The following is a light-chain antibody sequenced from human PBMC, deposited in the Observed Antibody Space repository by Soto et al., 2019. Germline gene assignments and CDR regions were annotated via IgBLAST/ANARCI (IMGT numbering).Light chain of an antibody. CDR2: GAS. V-gene: IGKV3-15*01. J-gene: IGKJ4*01. CDR3: QQYNKWPLT. CDR1: QSVSSN. Sequence: EIVMTQSPATLSVSPGERGTLSCGASQSVSSNLAWYQQKPGQAPRLLIYGASTRATGIPARFSGSGSGTEFTLTISSLQSEDFAVYYCQQYNKWPLTFGGGTKVEIK.